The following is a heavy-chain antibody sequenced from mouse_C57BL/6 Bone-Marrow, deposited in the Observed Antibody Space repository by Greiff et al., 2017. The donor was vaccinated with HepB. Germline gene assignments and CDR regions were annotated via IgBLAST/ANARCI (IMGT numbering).Heavy chain of an antibody. D-gene: IGHD1-1*01. CDR2: IRSKSNNYAT. CDR1: GFSFNTYA. CDR3: VSPYYDGDAMDY. V-gene: IGHV10-1*01. Sequence: EVQLVESGGGLVQPKGSLKLSCAASGFSFNTYAMNWVRQAPGKGLEWVARIRSKSNNYATYYADSVKDRFTISRDDSESMLYLQMNNLKTEDTAMYYCVSPYYDGDAMDYWGQGTSVTVSS. J-gene: IGHJ4*01.